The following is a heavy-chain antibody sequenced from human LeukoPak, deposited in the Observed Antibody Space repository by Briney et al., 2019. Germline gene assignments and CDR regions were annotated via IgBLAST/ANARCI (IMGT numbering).Heavy chain of an antibody. CDR3: ASVYTSWSFDY. CDR2: VYYSGNT. J-gene: IGHJ4*02. Sequence: PSETLSLTCSVSGVSISNYYWTWIRQPPGKGLEWVGYVYYSGNTNYNPSLKSRVTISVDTSKKQLSLRLTSVTAADTAVYYCASVYTSWSFDYWGQGTLVTVSS. CDR1: GVSISNYY. V-gene: IGHV4-59*01. D-gene: IGHD1-14*01.